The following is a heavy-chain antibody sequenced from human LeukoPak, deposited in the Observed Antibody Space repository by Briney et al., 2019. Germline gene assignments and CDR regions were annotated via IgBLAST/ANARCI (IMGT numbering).Heavy chain of an antibody. CDR1: GGSFTGYY. J-gene: IGHJ4*02. Sequence: SQTLSLTCAVYGGSFTGYYWTWIRQPPGKGREWIGEINHSGSTNYNPSLKSRVTISVDTSKNQFSRKLSSVTAADTAVYYCARTVGGSDERSFDYWDQGTLVTVS. D-gene: IGHD1-26*01. CDR3: ARTVGGSDERSFDY. CDR2: INHSGST. V-gene: IGHV4-34*01.